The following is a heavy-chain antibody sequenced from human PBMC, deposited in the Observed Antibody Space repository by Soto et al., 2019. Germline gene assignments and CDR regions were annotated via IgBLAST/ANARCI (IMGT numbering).Heavy chain of an antibody. Sequence: GASVKVSCKASGGTFSSYAISWVRQAPGQGLEWMGGIIPIFGTANYAQKFQGRVTITADESTSTAYMELSSLRSEDTAVYYCATREGEMATASFDYWGKGTLVTVSS. J-gene: IGHJ4*02. CDR1: GGTFSSYA. D-gene: IGHD5-18*01. CDR2: IIPIFGTA. CDR3: ATREGEMATASFDY. V-gene: IGHV1-69*13.